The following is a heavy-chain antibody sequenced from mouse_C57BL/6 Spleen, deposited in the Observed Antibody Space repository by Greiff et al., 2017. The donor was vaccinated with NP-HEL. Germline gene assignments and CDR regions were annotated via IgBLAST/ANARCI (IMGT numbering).Heavy chain of an antibody. CDR2: INPNNGGT. Sequence: EVQLQQSGPELVKPGASVKISCKASGYTFTDYYMNWVKQSHGKSLEWIGDINPNNGGTSYNQKFKGKATLTVDKSSSTAYMELRSLTSEDSAVYYCARSRDAVFDYWGQGTTLTVSS. D-gene: IGHD3-3*01. CDR1: GYTFTDYY. V-gene: IGHV1-26*01. J-gene: IGHJ2*01. CDR3: ARSRDAVFDY.